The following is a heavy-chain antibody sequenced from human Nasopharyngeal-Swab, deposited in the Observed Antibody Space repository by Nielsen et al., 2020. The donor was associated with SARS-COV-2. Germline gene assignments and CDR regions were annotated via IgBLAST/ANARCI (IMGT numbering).Heavy chain of an antibody. CDR3: ARESGTTDPSSNWFDP. D-gene: IGHD1-1*01. CDR1: GYTFTGYY. J-gene: IGHJ5*02. V-gene: IGHV1-2*02. Sequence: ASVTVSCKASGYTFTGYYMHWVRQAPGQGLEWMGWINPNSGGTNYAQKSQGRVTMTRDTSISTAYMELSRLRSDDTAVYYCARESGTTDPSSNWFDPWGQGTLVTVSS. CDR2: INPNSGGT.